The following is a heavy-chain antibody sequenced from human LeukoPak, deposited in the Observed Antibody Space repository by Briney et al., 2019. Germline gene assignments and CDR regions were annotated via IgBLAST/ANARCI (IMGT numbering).Heavy chain of an antibody. D-gene: IGHD3-22*01. V-gene: IGHV1-2*02. CDR1: GYTFTGYY. J-gene: IGHJ4*02. CDR2: INPNSGGT. Sequence: ASVKVSCKASGYTFTGYYMHWVRQAPGQGLEWMGWINPNSGGTNYAQKFQGRVTMTRDTSISTAYMELSRLRSDDTAVYYCARGYYYDSSACGYWGQGTLVTVSS. CDR3: ARGYYYDSSACGY.